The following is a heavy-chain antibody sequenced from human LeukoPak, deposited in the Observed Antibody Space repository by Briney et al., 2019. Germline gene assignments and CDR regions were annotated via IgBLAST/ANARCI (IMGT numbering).Heavy chain of an antibody. Sequence: RGSLRLSCAASGFTFSSYAMSWVRQAPGKGLEWVSAISGSGGSTYYADSVKGRFTISRDNSKNTLYLQMNSLRAEDTAVYYCAKDRGTMIVEYYMDVWGKGTTVTVSS. J-gene: IGHJ6*03. V-gene: IGHV3-23*01. CDR2: ISGSGGST. CDR3: AKDRGTMIVEYYMDV. D-gene: IGHD3-22*01. CDR1: GFTFSSYA.